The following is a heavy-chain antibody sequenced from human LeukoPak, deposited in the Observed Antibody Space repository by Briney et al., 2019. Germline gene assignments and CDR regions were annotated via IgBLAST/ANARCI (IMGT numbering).Heavy chain of an antibody. J-gene: IGHJ4*02. Sequence: PGRSLRLSCAASGLTFSSYAMHWVRQAPGKGLEWVAVISYDGSNKYYADSVKGRFTISRDNSKNTLYLQMNSLRAEDTAVYYCAREFEITMVRGVIAPFDYWGQGTLVTVSS. V-gene: IGHV3-30-3*01. D-gene: IGHD3-10*01. CDR3: AREFEITMVRGVIAPFDY. CDR2: ISYDGSNK. CDR1: GLTFSSYA.